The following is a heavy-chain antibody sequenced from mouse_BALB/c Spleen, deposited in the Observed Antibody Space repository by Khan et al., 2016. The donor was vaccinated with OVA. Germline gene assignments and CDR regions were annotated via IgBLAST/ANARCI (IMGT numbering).Heavy chain of an antibody. J-gene: IGHJ2*01. D-gene: IGHD1-1*01. Sequence: QVQLQQSGAELAKPGASVKMSCKASGYTFINYWILWIKQRPGQGLEWIGYINPSTGYTEYNQNFKDKATSTADISSSTAYMQLSSLTSEDSAVYYCARRGLRWDFDYWGQGTTLTVSS. V-gene: IGHV1-7*01. CDR1: GYTFINYW. CDR3: ARRGLRWDFDY. CDR2: INPSTGYT.